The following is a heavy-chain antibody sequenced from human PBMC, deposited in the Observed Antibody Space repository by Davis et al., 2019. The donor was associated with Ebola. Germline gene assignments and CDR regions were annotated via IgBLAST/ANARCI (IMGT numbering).Heavy chain of an antibody. CDR3: AKGVIGYQLLYKGGWFDP. CDR1: GFSFDEYA. Sequence: GGSLRLSCAASGFSFDEYAMNWVRQIPGKGLEWVSSISWDNKNIAYVDSVKGRFTISRDNAKNSLYLQMNSLRAEDTAVYYCAKGVIGYQLLYKGGWFDPWGQGTLVTVSS. CDR2: ISWDNKNI. D-gene: IGHD2-2*02. V-gene: IGHV3-9*01. J-gene: IGHJ5*02.